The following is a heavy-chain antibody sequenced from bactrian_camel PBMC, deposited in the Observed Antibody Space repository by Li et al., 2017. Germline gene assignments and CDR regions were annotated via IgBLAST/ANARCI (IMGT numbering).Heavy chain of an antibody. D-gene: IGHD1*01. CDR3: ATGRFNAYFRS. J-gene: IGHJ6*01. Sequence: HVQLVVSGGDSVQPGGSLRLSCAASSYPFDTFCMGWFRQTPGKAREWVGALDTDGTIRYANSVKGRFTISEDNAKNTLHLELNSLKTEDTAMYYCATGRFNAYFRSWGQGTQVTVS. CDR2: LDTDGTIR. V-gene: IGHV3S1*01. CDR1: SYPFDTFC.